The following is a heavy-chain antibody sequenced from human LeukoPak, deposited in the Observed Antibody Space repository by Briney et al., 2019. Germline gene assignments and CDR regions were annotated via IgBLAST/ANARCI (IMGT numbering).Heavy chain of an antibody. J-gene: IGHJ6*03. Sequence: GTSVKVSSKPSGYTFTSYVISSVRQSPRQRLEWMGWISAYNGNTNYAQKLQGRVTMTTDTSTSTAYMELRSLRSDDTAVYYCARGVVSYYYMDVWGKGTTVTVSS. D-gene: IGHD2-2*01. CDR3: ARGVVSYYYMDV. CDR2: ISAYNGNT. CDR1: GYTFTSYV. V-gene: IGHV1-18*01.